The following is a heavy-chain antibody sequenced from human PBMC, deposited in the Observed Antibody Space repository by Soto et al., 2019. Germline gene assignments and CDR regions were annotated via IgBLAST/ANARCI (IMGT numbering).Heavy chain of an antibody. V-gene: IGHV3-13*01. J-gene: IGHJ5*02. CDR1: GFTFSAYD. D-gene: IGHD2-8*02. Sequence: EVQLVESGGALVQPGGSLRLSCAASGFTFSAYDMHWVRQPTGKGLEWVSAIGTQHDTYYPDSVKGRFTISRENAKNSFYLQMNSLETGDTAVFYCARQASYWHGGGGWFDPWGQGTLVTVSS. CDR2: IGTQHDT. CDR3: ARQASYWHGGGGWFDP.